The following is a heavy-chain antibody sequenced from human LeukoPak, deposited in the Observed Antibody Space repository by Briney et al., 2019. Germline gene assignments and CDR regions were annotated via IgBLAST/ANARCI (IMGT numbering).Heavy chain of an antibody. V-gene: IGHV3-72*01. D-gene: IGHD4-17*01. CDR2: TRNKANSYTT. CDR3: ARPAALRTGGYYFDY. Sequence: GSLRLSCAASGFTFSDHYMDWVRQAPGKGLEWVGRTRNKANSYTTEYAASVKGRFTISRDDSKNSLYLQMNSLKTEDTAVYYCARPAALRTGGYYFDYWGQGTLVTVSS. CDR1: GFTFSDHY. J-gene: IGHJ4*02.